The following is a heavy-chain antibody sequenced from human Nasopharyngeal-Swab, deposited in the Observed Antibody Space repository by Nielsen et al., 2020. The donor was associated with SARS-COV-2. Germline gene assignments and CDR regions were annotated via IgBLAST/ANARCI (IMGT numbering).Heavy chain of an antibody. V-gene: IGHV3-48*01. CDR2: ISSSSSTI. D-gene: IGHD3-22*01. Sequence: VRQAPGKGPEWVSYISSSSSTIYYADSVKGRFTISRDNSKNTLYLQMNSLRAEDTAVYYCARGGVTYYYDSDPSADMDVWGKGTTVTVSS. CDR3: ARGGVTYYYDSDPSADMDV. J-gene: IGHJ6*03.